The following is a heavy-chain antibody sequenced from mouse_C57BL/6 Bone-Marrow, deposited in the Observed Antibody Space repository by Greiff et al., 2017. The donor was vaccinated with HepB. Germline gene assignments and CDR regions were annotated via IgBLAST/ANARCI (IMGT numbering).Heavy chain of an antibody. J-gene: IGHJ4*01. Sequence: DVQLQESGGGLVQPKGSLKLSCAASGFSFNTYAMNWVRQAPGKGLEWVARIRSKSNNYATYYADSVKDRFTISRDDSESMLYLQMNNLKTEDTAMYYCVRHGRHDYEGAMDYWGQGTSVTVSS. CDR2: IRSKSNNYAT. CDR3: VRHGRHDYEGAMDY. V-gene: IGHV10-1*01. CDR1: GFSFNTYA. D-gene: IGHD2-4*01.